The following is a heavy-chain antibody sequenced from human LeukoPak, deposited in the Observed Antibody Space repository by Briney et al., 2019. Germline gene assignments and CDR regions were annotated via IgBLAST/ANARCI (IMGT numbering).Heavy chain of an antibody. Sequence: GGSLRLSCVASGFTFSNYWMSWVRQAPGKGLEWVANIKQDGSETYYVDSVKGRFTISRDNAKNSLYLQMTSLRAEDTAVYFCARDRHVPGLYYYYMDVWGKGTTVTVSS. J-gene: IGHJ6*03. D-gene: IGHD6-6*01. CDR2: IKQDGSET. CDR3: ARDRHVPGLYYYYMDV. CDR1: GFTFSNYW. V-gene: IGHV3-7*01.